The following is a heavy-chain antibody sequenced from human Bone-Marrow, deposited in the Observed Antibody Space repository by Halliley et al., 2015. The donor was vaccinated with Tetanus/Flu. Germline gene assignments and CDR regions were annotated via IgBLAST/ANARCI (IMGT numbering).Heavy chain of an antibody. V-gene: IGHV4-34*10. J-gene: IGHJ4*02. CDR3: ARSQAFHIVAGLDY. D-gene: IGHD6-19*01. CDR2: IDHNGIA. CDR1: GESFSGHY. Sequence: TLSLTCAVYGESFSGHYWIWIRQSPGKGLEWIGEIDHNGIANYNPSLKSRLMMSVDTTRKRFSLELRSVTAADTAIYYCARSQAFHIVAGLDYWGQGTRFSVAS.